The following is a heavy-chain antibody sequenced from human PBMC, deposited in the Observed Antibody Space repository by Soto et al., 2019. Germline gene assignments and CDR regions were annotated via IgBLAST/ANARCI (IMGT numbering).Heavy chain of an antibody. CDR3: ARHGPPTSAGGI. CDR2: VYYSGST. CDR1: GGSIRSYY. D-gene: IGHD6-13*01. V-gene: IGHV4-59*08. J-gene: IGHJ4*02. Sequence: QVQLQESGPGLVKPSETLSLTCTVSGGSIRSYYWSWIRQPPGKGLEWIGYVYYSGSTNYNPSLTSRXXIXAXXSKHQFSLRLSSAIAADTAVYYCARHGPPTSAGGIWGQGTLVTVSS.